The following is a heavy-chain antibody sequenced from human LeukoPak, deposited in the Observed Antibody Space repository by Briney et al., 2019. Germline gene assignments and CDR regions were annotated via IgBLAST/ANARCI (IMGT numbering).Heavy chain of an antibody. J-gene: IGHJ4*02. CDR2: INHSGST. CDR3: ARGPSHSGSRGYIFRVATLTTY. Sequence: PSETLSLTCAVYGVSFSGNYWSWHRQPPGKGLEWIGEINHSGSTNYNPSLKNRVTISVDTSRSQFSLKVSSVTAANTAVYYCARGPSHSGSRGYIFRVATLTTYSRQASLVTVSS. V-gene: IGHV4-34*01. CDR1: GVSFSGNY. D-gene: IGHD5-12*01.